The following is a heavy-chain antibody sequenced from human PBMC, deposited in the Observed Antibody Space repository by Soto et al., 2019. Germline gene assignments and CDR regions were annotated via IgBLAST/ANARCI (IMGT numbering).Heavy chain of an antibody. Sequence: QVQXQESGPGLVXPSETLSLTCTXXGGDXXXYXWTXXXXXXXKGLEWIGRIYSSGSTKYNPSLKSRVTMSLDTSKNQFSLRLSSVTAADTAVYYCARGQRFSDWFDPWGQGTLVTVSS. D-gene: IGHD3-3*01. J-gene: IGHJ5*02. CDR3: ARGQRFSDWFDP. CDR1: GGDXXXYX. CDR2: IYSSGST. V-gene: IGHV4-4*07.